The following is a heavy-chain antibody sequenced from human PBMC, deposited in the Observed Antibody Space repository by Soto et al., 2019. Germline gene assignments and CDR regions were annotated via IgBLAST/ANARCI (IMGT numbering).Heavy chain of an antibody. Sequence: QESGPGLVKPSETLSLTCTVSGVSMHNSHSFWGWIRQPPGKGLEFIGNVYYSGGAHYNPSLKSRVAISGDTANNQVSLKMSSVTAADTAVYYCGRVVEGATRHTDFDSWGQGTLVTVSS. D-gene: IGHD2-21*01. CDR2: VYYSGGA. CDR3: GRVVEGATRHTDFDS. J-gene: IGHJ5*01. V-gene: IGHV4-39*01. CDR1: GVSMHNSHSF.